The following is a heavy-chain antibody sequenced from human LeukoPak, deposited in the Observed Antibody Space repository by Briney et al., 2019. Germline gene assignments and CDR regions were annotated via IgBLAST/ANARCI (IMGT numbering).Heavy chain of an antibody. V-gene: IGHV3-49*03. CDR2: IRSKAYGGTT. CDR1: GFTFGDYA. J-gene: IGHJ3*02. CDR3: TRDEYGSSLHVTTFDI. Sequence: GGSLRLSGTASGFTFGDYAMSWFRQAPGKGLEWVSLIRSKAYGGTTEYAASVKGRFTISRDDFKSIAYPQMNSLKTEDTAVYYCTRDEYGSSLHVTTFDIWGRGATVTVSS. D-gene: IGHD3-10*01.